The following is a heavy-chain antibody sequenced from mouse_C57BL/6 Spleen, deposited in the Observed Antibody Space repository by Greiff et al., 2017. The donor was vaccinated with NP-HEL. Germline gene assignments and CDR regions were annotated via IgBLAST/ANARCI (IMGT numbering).Heavy chain of an antibody. CDR1: GYTFTTYP. Sequence: QVQLQQSGAELVKPGASVKMSCKASGYTFTTYPIEWMKQNHGKSLEWIGNFHPYNDDTKYNEKFKGKATLTVDKSSSTVYLELSRLTSDDSAVYYCARHYDGSSYGYFDVWGTGTTVTVSS. CDR3: ARHYDGSSYGYFDV. CDR2: FHPYNDDT. V-gene: IGHV1-47*01. D-gene: IGHD1-1*01. J-gene: IGHJ1*03.